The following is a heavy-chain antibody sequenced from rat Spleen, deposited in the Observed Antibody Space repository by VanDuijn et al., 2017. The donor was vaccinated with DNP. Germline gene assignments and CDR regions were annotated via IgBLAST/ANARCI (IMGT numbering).Heavy chain of an antibody. J-gene: IGHJ4*01. Sequence: QVQLKESGPGLVKPSETLSLTCTVSGFSLTSYHVSWVRQPPGKGLEWMGVIWGDGSTAYNSALKSRLSISRDTSKSQVFLKMSSLKTEDTATYYCARSHYSNYNYYVVDAWGQGASVTVSS. CDR1: GFSLTSYH. CDR2: IWGDGST. D-gene: IGHD1-2*01. V-gene: IGHV2-32*01. CDR3: ARSHYSNYNYYVVDA.